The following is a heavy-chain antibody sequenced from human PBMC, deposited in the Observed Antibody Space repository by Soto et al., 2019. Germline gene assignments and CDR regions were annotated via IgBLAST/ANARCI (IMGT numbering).Heavy chain of an antibody. CDR3: ARTTAVPNTLRSRYFFVY. CDR1: GGSVSNKTYY. J-gene: IGHJ4*02. V-gene: IGHV4-61*01. D-gene: IGHD4-17*01. CDR2: VYYSGTT. Sequence: QVQLQESGPGLLKPSETLSLTCSVSGGSVSNKTYYWSWIRQPPGKRLEWIGYVYYSGTTNYNPSLKSRVTISVDLSKNQFSLRLSSVTTADTALYYCARTTAVPNTLRSRYFFVYWGQGTLVTVSS.